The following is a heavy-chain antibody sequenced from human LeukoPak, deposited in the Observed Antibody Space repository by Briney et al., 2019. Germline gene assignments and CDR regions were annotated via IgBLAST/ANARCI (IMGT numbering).Heavy chain of an antibody. Sequence: PGGSLRLSCAASGFTFSNAWMSWVRQAPGKGLEWVGRIKSKTDGGTTDYAAPVKGRLTISRDDSKNTLYLQMNSLKTEDTAVYYCTTGDTAMVDGNYFDYWGQGTLVTVSS. V-gene: IGHV3-15*01. CDR3: TTGDTAMVDGNYFDY. J-gene: IGHJ4*02. CDR2: IKSKTDGGTT. CDR1: GFTFSNAW. D-gene: IGHD5-18*01.